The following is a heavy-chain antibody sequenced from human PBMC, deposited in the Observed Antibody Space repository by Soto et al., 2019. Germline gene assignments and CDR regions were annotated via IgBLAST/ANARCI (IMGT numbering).Heavy chain of an antibody. J-gene: IGHJ4*02. CDR3: ARHRNSGYGHPTFDF. CDR2: IYPGDSDT. D-gene: IGHD5-12*01. Sequence: PGESLKISCQGSGYSFTNHWIGWVRQMPGKRLELMGIIYPGDSDTRYSPSFQDQVTISVDKSISTAYLQWSSLKASDNAIYFCARHRNSGYGHPTFDFWGQGTPVTVS. V-gene: IGHV5-51*01. CDR1: GYSFTNHW.